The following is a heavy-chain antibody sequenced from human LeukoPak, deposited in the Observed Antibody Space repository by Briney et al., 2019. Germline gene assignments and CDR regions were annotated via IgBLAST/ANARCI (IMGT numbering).Heavy chain of an antibody. V-gene: IGHV3-11*04. CDR2: ISNTGSTI. CDR1: EFTFSDFN. CDR3: AREGSRSSFYFDY. Sequence: GGSLRLSCAASEFTFSDFNMNWIRQAPGKGLEWISHISNTGSTIYYADSVKGRFTISRDNAKNSLYLQVKSLRVEDTGVYYCAREGSRSSFYFDYWGQGTLVTVSS. J-gene: IGHJ4*02. D-gene: IGHD6-6*01.